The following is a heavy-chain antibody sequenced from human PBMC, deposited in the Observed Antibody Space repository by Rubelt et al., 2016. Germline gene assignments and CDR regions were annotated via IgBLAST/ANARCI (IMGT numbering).Heavy chain of an antibody. Sequence: WMGWISAYNGNTNYAQKLQGRVTMTTDTSTSTAYMELRSLRSDDAAVYYCASGFDYWGQGTLVTVSS. J-gene: IGHJ4*02. CDR3: ASGFDY. CDR2: ISAYNGNT. V-gene: IGHV1-18*01.